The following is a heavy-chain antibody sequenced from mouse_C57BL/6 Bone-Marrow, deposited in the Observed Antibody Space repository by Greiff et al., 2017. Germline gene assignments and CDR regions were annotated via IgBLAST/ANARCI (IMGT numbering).Heavy chain of an antibody. CDR3: ARGYYSNFLYAMDY. V-gene: IGHV5-17*01. D-gene: IGHD2-5*01. Sequence: VQLKESGGGLVKPGGSLKLSCAASGFTFSDYGMHWVRQAPEKGLEWVAYISSGSSTIYYADTVKGRFTISRDNATNTLFLHMTSLRSEDTAMYYCARGYYSNFLYAMDYWGQGTSVTVSS. CDR1: GFTFSDYG. J-gene: IGHJ4*01. CDR2: ISSGSSTI.